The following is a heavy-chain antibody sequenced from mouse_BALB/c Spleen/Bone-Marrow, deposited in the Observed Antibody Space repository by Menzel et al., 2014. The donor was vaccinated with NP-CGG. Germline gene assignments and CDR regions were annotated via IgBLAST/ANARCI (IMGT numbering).Heavy chain of an antibody. Sequence: SITSGYSWHWIRQFPGNKLEWMGYIHYRGSTNYNPSLKSRISITRDTSKNQFFLQLNSVTTEDTATYYCAVTTVVARYAMDYWGQGTSVTVSS. V-gene: IGHV3-1*02. CDR2: IHYRGST. J-gene: IGHJ4*01. D-gene: IGHD1-1*01. CDR3: AVTTVVARYAMDY. CDR1: SITSGYS.